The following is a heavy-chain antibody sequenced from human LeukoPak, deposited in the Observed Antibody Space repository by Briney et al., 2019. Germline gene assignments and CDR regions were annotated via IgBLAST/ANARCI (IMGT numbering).Heavy chain of an antibody. V-gene: IGHV4-34*01. CDR2: INVSGST. J-gene: IGHJ4*02. CDR1: RGSFSGVF. CDR3: ARGLRRVTTTPFDY. D-gene: IGHD4-17*01. Sequence: PSETLSLTSAVHRGSFSGVFWSWIRPPPRKGRGWSGEINVSGSTNYNPSLKSRITISKDTSKSQFSLKLSSVAAADTAVYYCARGLRRVTTTPFDYWGQGTLVTVSS.